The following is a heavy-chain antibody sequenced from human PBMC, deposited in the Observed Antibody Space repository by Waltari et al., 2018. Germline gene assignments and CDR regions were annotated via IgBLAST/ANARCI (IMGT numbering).Heavy chain of an antibody. Sequence: QVQLVQSGAEVKKPGSSVTVSCKASGGTFSSYAISWVRQAPGHGLEWMGGIIPIFGTANYAQKFQGRVTITADESTSTAYMELSSLRSEDTAVYYCASYLRGSSSWGYYYYGMDVWGQGTTVTVSS. CDR2: IIPIFGTA. D-gene: IGHD6-13*01. V-gene: IGHV1-69*01. CDR3: ASYLRGSSSWGYYYYGMDV. CDR1: GGTFSSYA. J-gene: IGHJ6*02.